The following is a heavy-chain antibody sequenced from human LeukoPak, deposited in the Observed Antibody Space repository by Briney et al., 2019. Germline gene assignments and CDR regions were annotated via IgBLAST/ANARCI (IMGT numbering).Heavy chain of an antibody. D-gene: IGHD3-3*01. CDR3: ARDFIHGSGEANY. V-gene: IGHV3-11*05. Sequence: PGGSLRLSCVASGFTFSDYYMSWIRQAPGKGLEWISYISSSSSSTNYADSVKGRFTISSDNPKNSLYLLMNSLRAEDTAMYYCARDFIHGSGEANYWGQGTLVTVSS. CDR1: GFTFSDYY. CDR2: ISSSSSST. J-gene: IGHJ4*02.